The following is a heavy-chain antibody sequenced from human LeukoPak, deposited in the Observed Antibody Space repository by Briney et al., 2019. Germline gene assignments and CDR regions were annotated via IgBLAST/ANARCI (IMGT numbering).Heavy chain of an antibody. CDR2: INPNSGGT. Sequence: GASVKVSCKASGYTFTGYYMHWVRQAPGQGLEWMGWINPNSGGTNYAQKFQGRVTMTRDTSISTAYMELSRLRSDDTAVYYCARSGLLWFGEFMDVWGKGTTVTISS. J-gene: IGHJ6*03. V-gene: IGHV1-2*02. D-gene: IGHD3-10*01. CDR1: GYTFTGYY. CDR3: ARSGLLWFGEFMDV.